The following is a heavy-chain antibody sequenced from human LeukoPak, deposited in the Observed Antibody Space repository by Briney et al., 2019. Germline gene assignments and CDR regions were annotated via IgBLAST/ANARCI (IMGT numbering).Heavy chain of an antibody. Sequence: GASVKVSCKASGGTFSSYAISWVRQAPGQGLEWMGGIIPIFGTANYAQKFQGRVTITADKSTSTAYMELSSLRSEDTAVYYCAFSGDCYSFVGWGVRWFDPWGQGTLVTVSS. D-gene: IGHD2-21*02. CDR3: AFSGDCYSFVGWGVRWFDP. J-gene: IGHJ5*02. V-gene: IGHV1-69*06. CDR2: IIPIFGTA. CDR1: GGTFSSYA.